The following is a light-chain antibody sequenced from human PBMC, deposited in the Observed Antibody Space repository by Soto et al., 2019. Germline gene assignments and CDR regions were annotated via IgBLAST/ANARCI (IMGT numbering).Light chain of an antibody. J-gene: IGKJ1*01. CDR3: QQYGSWT. CDR2: GAS. V-gene: IGKV3-20*01. CDR1: QSASSY. Sequence: EIVLTQSPSTLSLSPGQRATLSCRASQSASSYLAWYQQKPGQTPRLLIHGASSRATGIPDRFSGSGSGTDFTLTISRLEPEDSAVYYCQQYGSWTFGQGTKVDIK.